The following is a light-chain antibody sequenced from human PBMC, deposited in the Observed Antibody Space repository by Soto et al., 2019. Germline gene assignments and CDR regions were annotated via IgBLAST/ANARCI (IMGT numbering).Light chain of an antibody. J-gene: IGKJ5*01. Sequence: DIQMTQSPSSLSASVGDRVTITCRASQSISSYLNWYQQKPGKAPKLLICGASNLQSGVPSRFSGSGSGTDFTLTISSLQPEDFATYYCQQSYITPPTFGQGTRLEIK. CDR3: QQSYITPPT. CDR2: GAS. CDR1: QSISSY. V-gene: IGKV1-39*01.